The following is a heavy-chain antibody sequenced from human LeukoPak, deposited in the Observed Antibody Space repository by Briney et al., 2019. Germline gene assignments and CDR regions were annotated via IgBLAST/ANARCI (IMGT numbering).Heavy chain of an antibody. J-gene: IGHJ4*02. V-gene: IGHV5-51*01. CDR1: GYSFINYW. CDR2: IYPGDSDT. Sequence: GESLQISCKASGYSFINYWIVCVRQLPAKSLELMVLIYPGDSDTRYCPSFQDHVTSSADKSSNTAYLQWNSLEASDTATYYCARQANHCSGNSCSALYFDSWGQGTLVTVSS. D-gene: IGHD2-15*01. CDR3: ARQANHCSGNSCSALYFDS.